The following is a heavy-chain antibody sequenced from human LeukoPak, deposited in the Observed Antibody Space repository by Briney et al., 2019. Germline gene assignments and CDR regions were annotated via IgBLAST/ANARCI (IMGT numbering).Heavy chain of an antibody. CDR2: IYSGGIT. CDR1: GFTVSSNY. CDR3: ARDYFYGSGSYYTDDAFDI. Sequence: PGGSLRLSCAASGFTVSSNYMNWARQAPGEGLEWVSVIYSGGITYYADSVKGRFTISRDNSKNTLYLQMNSLRAEDTAVYYCARDYFYGSGSYYTDDAFDIWGQGTMVTVSS. V-gene: IGHV3-66*01. J-gene: IGHJ3*02. D-gene: IGHD3-10*01.